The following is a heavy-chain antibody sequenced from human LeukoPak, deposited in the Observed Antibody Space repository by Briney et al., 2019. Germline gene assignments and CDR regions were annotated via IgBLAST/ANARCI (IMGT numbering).Heavy chain of an antibody. CDR3: AKGREMATITDFDY. Sequence: GGSLRLSCAASGFTFSSYAMSWVRQAPGKGLEWVSGISGSGGSTYYADSAKGRFTISRDNSKNTLYLQMNSLRADDTAVYYCAKGREMATITDFDYWGQGNLVTVSS. D-gene: IGHD5-24*01. V-gene: IGHV3-23*01. J-gene: IGHJ4*02. CDR1: GFTFSSYA. CDR2: ISGSGGST.